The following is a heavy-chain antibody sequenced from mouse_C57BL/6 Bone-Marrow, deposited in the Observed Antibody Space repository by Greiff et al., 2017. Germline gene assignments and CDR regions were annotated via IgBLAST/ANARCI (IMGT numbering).Heavy chain of an antibody. CDR3: TTRGIWRGFAY. V-gene: IGHV14-1*01. Sequence: EVKLQQSGAELVRPGASVKLSCTASGFNIKDYYMHWVKQRPEQGLEWIGRIDPEDGDTEYAPKFQGKATMTADTSSNTAYLQLSSLTSEDTAVYYCTTRGIWRGFAYWGQGTLVTVSA. CDR2: IDPEDGDT. D-gene: IGHD1-1*02. CDR1: GFNIKDYY. J-gene: IGHJ3*01.